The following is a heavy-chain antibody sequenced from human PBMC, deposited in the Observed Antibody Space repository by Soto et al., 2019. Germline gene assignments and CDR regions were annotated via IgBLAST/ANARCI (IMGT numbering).Heavy chain of an antibody. Sequence: SVKVSCKASGGTFSSYTISWVRQAPGQGLEWMGRIIPILGIANYAQKFQGRVTITADKSTSTAYMELSSLRSEDTAVYYCARGAVVVAAIALRREWFDPWGQGTLVTVSS. D-gene: IGHD2-15*01. CDR3: ARGAVVVAAIALRREWFDP. CDR1: GGTFSSYT. J-gene: IGHJ5*02. CDR2: IIPILGIA. V-gene: IGHV1-69*02.